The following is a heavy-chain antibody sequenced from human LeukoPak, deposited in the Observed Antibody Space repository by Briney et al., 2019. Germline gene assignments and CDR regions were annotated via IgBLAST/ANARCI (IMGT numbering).Heavy chain of an antibody. D-gene: IGHD6-13*01. CDR2: INPNSGGT. Sequence: ASVTVSCKASGCTLTDHYVHWLRQAPGQGREWMGWINPNSGGTDYARKFQGRVTLTRDTSISTAYMAVSRLRYEESAVHYRAKYPRIAAVGDNNWFDPWGQGTLVTVSS. CDR3: AKYPRIAAVGDNNWFDP. CDR1: GCTLTDHY. J-gene: IGHJ5*02. V-gene: IGHV1-2*02.